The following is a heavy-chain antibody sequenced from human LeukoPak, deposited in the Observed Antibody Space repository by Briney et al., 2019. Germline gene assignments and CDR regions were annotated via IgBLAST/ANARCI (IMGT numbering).Heavy chain of an antibody. D-gene: IGHD2-21*02. CDR3: ARDALAYCGGDCPTPADY. CDR1: GGSFSGYY. Sequence: SETLSLTCAVYGGSFSGYYWSWIRQPPGKGLEWIGEINHSGSTNYNPSLKSRVTISVDTSKNQFSLKLSSVTAADTAVYYCARDALAYCGGDCPTPADYWGQGTLVTVSP. J-gene: IGHJ4*02. CDR2: INHSGST. V-gene: IGHV4-34*01.